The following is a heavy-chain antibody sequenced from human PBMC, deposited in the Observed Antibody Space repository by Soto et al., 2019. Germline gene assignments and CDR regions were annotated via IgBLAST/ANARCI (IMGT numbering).Heavy chain of an antibody. CDR1: GFTFSTYS. J-gene: IGHJ4*02. CDR2: ISSASSTI. V-gene: IGHV3-48*02. D-gene: IGHD3-22*01. CDR3: ARGRAYYDSSGYHYFFDS. Sequence: GGSLILSCAASGFTFSTYSMNWVRQAPGKGLEWVSYISSASSTIYYEDSVKGRFTSSRDNTKNSLYLQMNSLRDEDTAVYYCARGRAYYDSSGYHYFFDSWGQGTLVTVSS.